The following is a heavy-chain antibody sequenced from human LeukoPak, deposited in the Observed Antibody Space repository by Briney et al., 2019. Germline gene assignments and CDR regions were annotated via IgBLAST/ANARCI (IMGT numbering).Heavy chain of an antibody. J-gene: IGHJ4*02. V-gene: IGHV3-30*04. Sequence: GGSLRLSCEASGFTFSSYAMHWVRQAPGKGLEWVAVISYDGSNKYYADSVKGRFTISRDNSKNTLYLQMNSLRAEDTAVYYCARVYGYSYGYGHPGSASPGAFDYWGQGTLVTVSS. CDR3: ARVYGYSYGYGHPGSASPGAFDY. CDR2: ISYDGSNK. CDR1: GFTFSSYA. D-gene: IGHD5-18*01.